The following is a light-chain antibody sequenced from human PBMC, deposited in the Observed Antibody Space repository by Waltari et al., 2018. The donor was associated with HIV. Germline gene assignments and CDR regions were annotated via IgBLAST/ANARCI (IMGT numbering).Light chain of an antibody. J-gene: IGKJ2*02. CDR2: DAF. V-gene: IGKV3-11*01. CDR1: QAVSNF. CDR3: QHRSNWPPST. Sequence: EILLTQSPAPLSLSPGERATLSCRASQAVSNFLAWYQQKPGQAPRLLIYDAFKRATDIPDRFSGSGSGADFTLTISSLEPEDFAVYYCQHRSNWPPSTFGQGTKLEIK.